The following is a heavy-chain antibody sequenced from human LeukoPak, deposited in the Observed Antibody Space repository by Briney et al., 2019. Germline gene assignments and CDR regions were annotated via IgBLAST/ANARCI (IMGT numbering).Heavy chain of an antibody. CDR3: AREVRYSSSWYGYYFDY. CDR1: GFTFSSYE. D-gene: IGHD6-13*01. V-gene: IGHV3-48*03. CDR2: ISSSGSTI. Sequence: GGSLRLSCAASGFTFSSYEMNWVRQAPGKGLEWVSYISSSGSTIYYADSVKGRFTISRDNAKNSLYLQMNSLRAEDTAVYYCAREVRYSSSWYGYYFDYWGQGTLVTVSS. J-gene: IGHJ4*02.